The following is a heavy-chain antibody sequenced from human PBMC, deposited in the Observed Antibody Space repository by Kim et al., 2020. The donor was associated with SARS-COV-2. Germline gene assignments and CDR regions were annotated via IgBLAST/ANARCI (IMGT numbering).Heavy chain of an antibody. Sequence: AGSAKGRFFISRDNSKNTLYRQMNSLRAEDTAVYYCAGGFAVARIEYYFDYWGQGTLVTVSS. J-gene: IGHJ4*02. V-gene: IGHV3-53*01. D-gene: IGHD6-19*01. CDR3: AGGFAVARIEYYFDY.